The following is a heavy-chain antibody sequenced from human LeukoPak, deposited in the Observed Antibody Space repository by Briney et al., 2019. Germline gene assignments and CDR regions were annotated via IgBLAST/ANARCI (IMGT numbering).Heavy chain of an antibody. CDR2: MNPNSGNA. CDR3: AKGGSGTYPKGWFDP. V-gene: IGHV1-8*01. J-gene: IGHJ5*02. CDR1: GYTFTSYD. D-gene: IGHD1-26*01. Sequence: ASVKVSCKASGYTFTSYDINWVRQAPGQGLEWMGWMNPNSGNAGYAQKFQGRVTMTRNTSISTAYMELNSLRSEDTAVYYCAKGGSGTYPKGWFDPWGQGTLVTVSS.